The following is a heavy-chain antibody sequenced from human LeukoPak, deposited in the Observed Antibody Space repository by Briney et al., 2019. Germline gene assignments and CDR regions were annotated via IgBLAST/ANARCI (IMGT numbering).Heavy chain of an antibody. CDR2: INSDGSST. V-gene: IGHV3-74*01. CDR3: ARDQARHGSGSLQPYYFDY. CDR1: GFTFSSYW. J-gene: IGHJ4*02. Sequence: GGSLRLSCAASGFTFSSYWMHWVRQAPGKGLVWVSRINSDGSSTSYADSVKGRFTISRDNAKNSLYLQMNSLRAEDTAVYYCARDQARHGSGSLQPYYFDYWGQGTLVTVPS. D-gene: IGHD3-10*01.